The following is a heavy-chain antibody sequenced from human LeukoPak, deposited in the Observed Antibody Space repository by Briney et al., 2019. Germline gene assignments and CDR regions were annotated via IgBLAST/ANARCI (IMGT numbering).Heavy chain of an antibody. CDR2: ISYDGGNK. V-gene: IGHV3-30*04. D-gene: IGHD1-1*01. J-gene: IGHJ4*02. CDR3: ARDLNERASDY. CDR1: GFTFSRSA. Sequence: PGGSLRLSCAASGFTFSRSAMHWVRQAPGKGLEWVAIISYDGGNKYYADSVKGRFTISRDNAKNSLYLQMNSLRAEDTAVYYCARDLNERASDYWGQGTLVTVSS.